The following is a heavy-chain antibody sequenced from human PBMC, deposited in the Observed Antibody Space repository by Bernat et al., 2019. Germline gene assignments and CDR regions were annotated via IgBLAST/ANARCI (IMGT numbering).Heavy chain of an antibody. CDR1: GGSISSGGYY. J-gene: IGHJ4*02. V-gene: IGHV4-31*03. D-gene: IGHD3-9*01. Sequence: QVQLQESGPGLVKPSQTLSLTCTVSGGSISSGGYYWSWIRQHPGKGLEWIGYIYYSGSTYYNPSLKSRVTISVDTSKNQFSLKLSSVTAADTAVYYCAKDTQYYDILTGYLPGIGSDYWGQGTLVTVSS. CDR2: IYYSGST. CDR3: AKDTQYYDILTGYLPGIGSDY.